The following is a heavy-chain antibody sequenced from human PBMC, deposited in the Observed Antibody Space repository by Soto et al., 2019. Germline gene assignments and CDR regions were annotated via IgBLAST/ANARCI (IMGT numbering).Heavy chain of an antibody. CDR2: IIPILGMS. CDR3: ARSYGSGSRPFDY. CDR1: GGTFTSYP. V-gene: IGHV1-69*02. D-gene: IGHD3-10*01. Sequence: QVHLLQSGAEMKKPGSSVKVSCTAFGGTFTSYPFNWVRQAPGQRLEWMGRIIPILGMSSSAHNFQGRLTMIADKSTNTSYMVLSSLTSDDTAIYYCARSYGSGSRPFDYWGQGTLVTVSS. J-gene: IGHJ4*02.